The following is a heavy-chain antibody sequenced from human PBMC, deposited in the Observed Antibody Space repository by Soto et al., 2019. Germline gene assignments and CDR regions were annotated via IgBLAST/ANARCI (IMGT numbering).Heavy chain of an antibody. D-gene: IGHD1-1*01. V-gene: IGHV3-74*01. Sequence: PGGSLRLSCAASGFTFSMYWMHWVRQVPGKGPEWVSRNNDDGISTNYADSVKGRFTISRDNAKNTLYLQMNALRVEDTAVYYCTRGPRSTSTGTGAFWGQGTLVTVSS. CDR2: NNDDGIST. CDR3: TRGPRSTSTGTGAF. CDR1: GFTFSMYW. J-gene: IGHJ4*02.